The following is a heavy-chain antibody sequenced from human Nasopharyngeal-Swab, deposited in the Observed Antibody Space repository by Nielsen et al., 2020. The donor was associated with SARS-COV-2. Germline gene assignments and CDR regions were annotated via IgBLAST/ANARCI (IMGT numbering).Heavy chain of an antibody. J-gene: IGHJ5*02. CDR2: ISGSGGST. CDR3: AKSVWFDP. Sequence: WSRQPPGKGLEWVSAISGSGGSTYYADSVKGRFTISRDNSKNTLYLQMNSLRAEDTAVYYCAKSVWFDPWGQGTLVTVSS. V-gene: IGHV3-23*01.